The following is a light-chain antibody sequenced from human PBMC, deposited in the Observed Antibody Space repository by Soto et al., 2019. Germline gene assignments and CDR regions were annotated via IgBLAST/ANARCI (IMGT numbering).Light chain of an antibody. V-gene: IGLV1-44*01. CDR3: AAWDDSLNGLWV. Sequence: QPVLTQPPSASGTPGQRVTMSCSGSNSNIGSNTVSWYQHLPGTAPKLLIYNNNRRPSGVPDRFSGSKSGTSASLAISGLQAEDEADYYCAAWDDSLNGLWVFGGGTKLTV. CDR2: NNN. CDR1: NSNIGSNT. J-gene: IGLJ3*02.